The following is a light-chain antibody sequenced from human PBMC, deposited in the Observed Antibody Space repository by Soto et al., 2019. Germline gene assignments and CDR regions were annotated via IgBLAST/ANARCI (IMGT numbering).Light chain of an antibody. J-gene: IGKJ4*01. CDR2: AAS. CDR3: QQRYSTLRLT. CDR1: QSISSY. V-gene: IGKV1-39*01. Sequence: DIQMTQSPSSLSASVGDRVTITCRASQSISSYLNWYQQKPGKAPKLLIYAASSLQRGVPSRFSGSGSGTDLSPTSFCLPPKELATYHSQQRYSTLRLTFGGGTKVQMK.